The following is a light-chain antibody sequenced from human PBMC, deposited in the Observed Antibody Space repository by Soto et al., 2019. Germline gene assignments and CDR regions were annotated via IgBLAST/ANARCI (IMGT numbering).Light chain of an antibody. CDR3: SSYTSSSTVV. V-gene: IGLV2-14*03. Sequence: QYALTQPASVSGSPGQSITISCTRTSSDIGSYNYVYWYQHHPGKAPKLMIYDVSNRTSGVSIRFSGSKSGNTASLTISGLQAEDEADYYCSSYTSSSTVVFGGGTKLTVL. CDR1: SSDIGSYNY. CDR2: DVS. J-gene: IGLJ2*01.